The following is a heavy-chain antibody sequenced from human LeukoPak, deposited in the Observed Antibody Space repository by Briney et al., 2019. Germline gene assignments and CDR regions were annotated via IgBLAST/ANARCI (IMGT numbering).Heavy chain of an antibody. Sequence: WASVKVSCKASGYTFTSYYMHWVRQAPGQGLEWMGIINPSGGSTSYAQKFQGRVTMTRDTSTSTVYMELSSLRPEDTAVYYCARDLRGYSYYYGMDVWGQGTTVTVSS. D-gene: IGHD5-12*01. CDR3: ARDLRGYSYYYGMDV. J-gene: IGHJ6*02. V-gene: IGHV1-46*01. CDR1: GYTFTSYY. CDR2: INPSGGST.